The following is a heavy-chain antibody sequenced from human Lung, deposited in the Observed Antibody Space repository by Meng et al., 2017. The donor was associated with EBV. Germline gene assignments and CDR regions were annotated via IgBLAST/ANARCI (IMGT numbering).Heavy chain of an antibody. CDR1: GHSVSSSSAA. CDR2: TYYRSKWYN. CDR3: ARGATSVFDL. J-gene: IGHJ2*01. V-gene: IGHV6-1*01. Sequence: QVQLKQSGSGLVKPSQTLSRTCVTSGHSVSSSSAAWTWIRQSPSRGLEWLGRTYYRSKWYNAYAVFVKSRITINPDTSKNQFSLQLNSVTPEDTAVYYCARGATSVFDLWGPGTLVTVSS.